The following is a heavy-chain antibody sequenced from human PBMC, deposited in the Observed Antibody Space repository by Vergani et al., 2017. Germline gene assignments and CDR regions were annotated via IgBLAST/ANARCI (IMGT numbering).Heavy chain of an antibody. CDR3: ARAKIEPTVSLRYYFDY. J-gene: IGHJ4*02. V-gene: IGHV4-59*13. Sequence: QVQLQESGPGLVKPSETLSLTCTVSGGSISSYYWSWIRQPPGKGLEWIGYIYSSGSTNYNPSLKSRVTISVDTSKNQFSRKLSSVTAADTAVYYCARAKIEPTVSLRYYFDYWGQGTLVTVSS. CDR2: IYSSGST. D-gene: IGHD4-11*01. CDR1: GGSISSYY.